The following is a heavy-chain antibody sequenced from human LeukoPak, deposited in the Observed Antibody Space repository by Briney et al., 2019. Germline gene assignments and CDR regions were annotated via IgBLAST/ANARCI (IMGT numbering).Heavy chain of an antibody. CDR3: ARDRLSSGYYYDAFDI. J-gene: IGHJ3*02. Sequence: GGSLRLSCAASGFTVSSNYMSWVRQAPGKGLEWVPVIYSGGSTYYADSVKGRFTISRDNSKNTLYLQMNSLRAEDTAVYYCARDRLSSGYYYDAFDIWGQGTMVTVSS. D-gene: IGHD3-22*01. V-gene: IGHV3-66*01. CDR2: IYSGGST. CDR1: GFTVSSNY.